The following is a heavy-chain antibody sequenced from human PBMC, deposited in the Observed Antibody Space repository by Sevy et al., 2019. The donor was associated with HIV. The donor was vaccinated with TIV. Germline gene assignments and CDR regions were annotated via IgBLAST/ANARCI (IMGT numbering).Heavy chain of an antibody. J-gene: IGHJ3*02. CDR1: GFTFSSYA. D-gene: IGHD6-13*01. Sequence: GGSLRLSCAASGFTFSSYAMHWVRQAPGKGLEWVAVISYDGSNKYYADSVKGRFTISRDNSKNTLYLQMNSLRAEDTAVYYFARDRSSRRGGAFDIWGQGTMVTVSS. CDR3: ARDRSSRRGGAFDI. V-gene: IGHV3-30-3*01. CDR2: ISYDGSNK.